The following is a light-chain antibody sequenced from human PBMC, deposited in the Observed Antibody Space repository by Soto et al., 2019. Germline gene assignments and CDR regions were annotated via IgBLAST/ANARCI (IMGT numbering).Light chain of an antibody. CDR3: QQCNSYPPT. CDR1: QSISSW. CDR2: KAS. Sequence: DIQMTQSPSTLSASVGDRVTITCRASQSISSWLAWYQQKPGKALKVLIYKASNLQSGVPARFSGSGSGTDFTLTISSLQPDDFATYYCQQCNSYPPTFGQGTTVDIK. J-gene: IGKJ1*01. V-gene: IGKV1-5*03.